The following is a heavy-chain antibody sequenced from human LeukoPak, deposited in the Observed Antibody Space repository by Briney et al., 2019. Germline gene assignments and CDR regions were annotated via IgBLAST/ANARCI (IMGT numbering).Heavy chain of an antibody. CDR2: ITSTSTYI. Sequence: GGSLRLSCSASGFTFNIYSLNWVRQAPGKGLEWVSSITSTSTYIYYADSVKGRFTISRDNAQNSLYLQMNSLRAEDTAVYYCATYPHPSGGYDSWTYAPFDYWGQGTLVTVSA. CDR1: GFTFNIYS. V-gene: IGHV3-21*01. J-gene: IGHJ4*02. CDR3: ATYPHPSGGYDSWTYAPFDY. D-gene: IGHD3-10*01.